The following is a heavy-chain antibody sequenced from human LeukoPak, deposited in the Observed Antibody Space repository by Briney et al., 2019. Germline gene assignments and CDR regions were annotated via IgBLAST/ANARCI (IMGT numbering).Heavy chain of an antibody. Sequence: GRSLRLSCAASGFTFSSYGMHRVRQAPGKGLEWVAVISYDGSNKYYADSVKGRFTISRDNSKNTLYLQMNSLRAEDTAVYYCAKAGYGDYVLRFDYWGQGTLVTVSS. J-gene: IGHJ4*02. CDR3: AKAGYGDYVLRFDY. V-gene: IGHV3-30*18. CDR2: ISYDGSNK. D-gene: IGHD4-17*01. CDR1: GFTFSSYG.